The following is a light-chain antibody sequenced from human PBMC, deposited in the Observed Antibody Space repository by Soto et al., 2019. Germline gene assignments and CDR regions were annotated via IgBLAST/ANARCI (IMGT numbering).Light chain of an antibody. CDR1: QSVTSSH. J-gene: IGKJ3*01. V-gene: IGKV3-20*01. CDR3: QQDGTSPFT. CDR2: GAS. Sequence: EIVLTQSPGTLSLSPGERATLSCRASQSVTSSHLAWYQQKPGQAPRLLIYGASSRATGIPDRFSGSGSGTDFTLAISRLEPEDFAVYYCQQDGTSPFTFGPGTKVDIK.